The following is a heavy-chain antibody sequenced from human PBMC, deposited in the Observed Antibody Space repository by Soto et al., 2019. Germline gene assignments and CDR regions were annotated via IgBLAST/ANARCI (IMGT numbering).Heavy chain of an antibody. J-gene: IGHJ6*02. V-gene: IGHV4-39*01. D-gene: IGHD6-13*01. CDR1: GGSISSSSYY. CDR2: IYYSGST. Sequence: SETLSLTCTVSGGSISSSSYYWGWIRQPPGKGLEWIGSIYYSGSTYYNPSLKSRVTISVDTSKNQFSLKLSSVTAADTAVYYCARRIVSSSWYYYYYGMDVWGQGITVT. CDR3: ARRIVSSSWYYYYYGMDV.